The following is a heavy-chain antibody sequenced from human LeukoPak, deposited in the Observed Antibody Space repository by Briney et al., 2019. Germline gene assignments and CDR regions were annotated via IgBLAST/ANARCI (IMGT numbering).Heavy chain of an antibody. J-gene: IGHJ6*03. D-gene: IGHD4-17*01. Sequence: GGSLRLSCAASGFTFSSYEMNWVRQAPGKGLEWVSYISSSGSTTYYADSVKGRFTISRDNAKNSLYLQMNSLRAEDTAVYYCARELKDYAGVVEGGWKIYYYYYMDVWGKGTTVTISS. V-gene: IGHV3-48*03. CDR2: ISSSGSTT. CDR3: ARELKDYAGVVEGGWKIYYYYYMDV. CDR1: GFTFSSYE.